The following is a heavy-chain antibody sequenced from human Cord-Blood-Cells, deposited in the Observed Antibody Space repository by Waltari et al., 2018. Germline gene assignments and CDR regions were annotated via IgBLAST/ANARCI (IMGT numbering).Heavy chain of an antibody. CDR1: TFSSYA. CDR2: IIPIFGTA. D-gene: IGHD6-6*01. J-gene: IGHJ6*02. CDR3: ASSIAARPYYYYGMDV. V-gene: IGHV1-69*01. Sequence: TFSSYAISWVRQAPGQGLEWMGGIIPIFGTANYAQKFQGRVTITADESTSTAYMELSSLRSEDTAVYYCASSIAARPYYYYGMDVWGQGTTVTVSS.